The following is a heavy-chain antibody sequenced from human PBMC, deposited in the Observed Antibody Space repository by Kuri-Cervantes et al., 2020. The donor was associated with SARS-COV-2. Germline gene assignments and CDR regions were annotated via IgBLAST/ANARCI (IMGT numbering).Heavy chain of an antibody. V-gene: IGHV1-2*02. J-gene: IGHJ4*02. D-gene: IGHD4-17*01. CDR3: ARGSTGLGALDF. CDR2: INPKSGGT. Sequence: ASVKVSCKASGYTFTGYYMHWVRQAPGQGLEWMGWINPKSGGTNYAQKFQGRVTMTRDTSISTAYMELSRLRSEDTAVYYCARGSTGLGALDFWGQGTLVTVSS. CDR1: GYTFTGYY.